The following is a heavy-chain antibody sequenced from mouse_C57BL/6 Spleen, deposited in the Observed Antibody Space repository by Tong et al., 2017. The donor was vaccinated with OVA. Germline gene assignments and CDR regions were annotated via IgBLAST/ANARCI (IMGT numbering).Heavy chain of an antibody. V-gene: IGHV5-17*01. CDR1: GFTFSDYG. CDR2: ISSGSSTI. J-gene: IGHJ4*01. Sequence: EVQLQESGGGLVKPGGSLTLSCAASGFTFSDYGMHWVRQAPEKGLEWVAYISSGSSTIYYADTAKGRFTISRDNAKNNLSQQMTSWRSEDTAMYYCARQVYDYYYYARDYGVQGTSVTVPS. CDR3: ARQVYDYYYYARDY. D-gene: IGHD2-4*01.